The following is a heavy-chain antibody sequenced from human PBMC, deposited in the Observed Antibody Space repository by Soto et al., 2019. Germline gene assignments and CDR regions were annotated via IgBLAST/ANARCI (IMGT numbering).Heavy chain of an antibody. J-gene: IGHJ6*02. CDR1: GFTFSTYG. Sequence: QVHLVESGGGVVRPGRYLRLPCEASGFTFSTYGMHWVRQAPGKGLQWVADIWYDGNNAYYADSVKARFTISRDNSKETLYQKMNHIGTEDAAVYYCARVEAVLILSDHYYYGMDVWGQGTTVTV. CDR2: IWYDGNNA. D-gene: IGHD2-15*01. CDR3: ARVEAVLILSDHYYYGMDV. V-gene: IGHV3-33*01.